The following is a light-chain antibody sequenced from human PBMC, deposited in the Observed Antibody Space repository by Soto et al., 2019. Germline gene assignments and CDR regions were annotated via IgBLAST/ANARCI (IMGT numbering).Light chain of an antibody. CDR2: AAS. J-gene: IGKJ1*01. Sequence: DIQMTQSPSFVSASVGDTLTITCRASQDVTTWLAWYQHKPGKAPKLLISAASSLQSGVPSRFSGSGSGTDFTLIISSLQPEDYATYYCQQGNSFPRTFGQGTKVEIK. CDR1: QDVTTW. V-gene: IGKV1-12*01. CDR3: QQGNSFPRT.